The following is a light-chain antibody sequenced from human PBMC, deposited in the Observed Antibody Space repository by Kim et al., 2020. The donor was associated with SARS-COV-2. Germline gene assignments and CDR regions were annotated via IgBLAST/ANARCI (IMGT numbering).Light chain of an antibody. CDR3: GTWDSSLSAVV. V-gene: IGLV1-51*01. Sequence: GPKVPSSLSGSISNIGNNYVSWDHQLPGTAPKLLIYDNNKRPSGIPDRFSGSKSGTSATLGITGIQTGDEADYYCGTWDSSLSAVVFGGGTKVTVL. CDR2: DNN. CDR1: ISNIGNNY. J-gene: IGLJ2*01.